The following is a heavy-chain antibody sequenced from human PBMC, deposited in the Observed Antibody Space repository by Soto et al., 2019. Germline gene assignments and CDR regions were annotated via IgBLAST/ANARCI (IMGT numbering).Heavy chain of an antibody. Sequence: GGSLRLSCAASGFTVSSNYMSWVRQAPGKGLEWVSVIYSGGSKYYADSVKGRLTISRDNSKNTLYLQMNSLRAEDKAVYYCARDKRGGIAVAGIFYYGMDVWGQGTTVTVSS. D-gene: IGHD6-19*01. J-gene: IGHJ6*02. CDR3: ARDKRGGIAVAGIFYYGMDV. CDR1: GFTVSSNY. CDR2: IYSGGSK. V-gene: IGHV3-53*01.